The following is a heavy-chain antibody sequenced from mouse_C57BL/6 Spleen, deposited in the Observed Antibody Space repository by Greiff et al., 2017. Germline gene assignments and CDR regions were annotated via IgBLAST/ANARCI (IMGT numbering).Heavy chain of an antibody. CDR2: IYPRSGNT. V-gene: IGHV1-81*01. CDR1: GYTFTSYG. CDR3: ARCDSSGYPFAY. Sequence: QVQLQQSGAELARPGASVKLSCKASGYTFTSYGISWVKQRTGQGLEWIGEIYPRSGNTYYNEKFKGKATLTADKSSSTAYMELRSLTSEDSAVYFCARCDSSGYPFAYWGQGTLVTVSA. J-gene: IGHJ3*01. D-gene: IGHD3-2*02.